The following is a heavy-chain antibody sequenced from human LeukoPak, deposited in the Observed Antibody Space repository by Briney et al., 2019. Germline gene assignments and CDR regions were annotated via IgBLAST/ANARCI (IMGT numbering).Heavy chain of an antibody. CDR2: IGTTSGAI. D-gene: IGHD2-21*02. CDR1: GFTFNAFG. J-gene: IGHJ4*02. Sequence: PGGSLRLSCAASGFTFNAFGMNWVRQAPGKGLEWVSYIGTTSGAIYYADSVKGRFTISRDSAKSSLYLQMNSLRAEDTAVYYCARFRTWGDKAFDYWGQGILVTVSS. V-gene: IGHV3-48*01. CDR3: ARFRTWGDKAFDY.